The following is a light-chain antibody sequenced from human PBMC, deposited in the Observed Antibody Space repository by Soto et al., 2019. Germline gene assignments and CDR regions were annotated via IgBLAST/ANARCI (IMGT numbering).Light chain of an antibody. CDR1: QSVTRSF. CDR3: HQYGSSPQA. V-gene: IGKV3-20*01. J-gene: IGKJ3*01. Sequence: EIVLTQSPGTLSLYPGERVTLSCRASQSVTRSFLAWYQQKHGQAPRLLIYGASSRATGIPDRFSGSGSGTDFTLTISRLEPEDFAVYYCHQYGSSPQAFGPGTKVDIK. CDR2: GAS.